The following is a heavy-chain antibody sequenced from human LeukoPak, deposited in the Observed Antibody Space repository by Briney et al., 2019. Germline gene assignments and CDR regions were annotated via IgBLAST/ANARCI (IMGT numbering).Heavy chain of an antibody. CDR3: AQTTVTTSGGDY. J-gene: IGHJ4*02. Sequence: SGPTLVNPTQTLTLTCTFSGFSLSTSGVGVGWIRQPPGKALEWLALIYWNDDKRYSPSLKSRLTITKDTSKNQVVLTMTNMDPVDTATYYCAQTTVTTSGGDYWGQGTLVTVSS. V-gene: IGHV2-5*01. CDR2: IYWNDDK. CDR1: GFSLSTSGVG. D-gene: IGHD4-17*01.